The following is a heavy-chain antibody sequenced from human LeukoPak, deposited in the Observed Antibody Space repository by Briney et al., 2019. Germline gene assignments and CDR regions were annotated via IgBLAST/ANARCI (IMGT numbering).Heavy chain of an antibody. D-gene: IGHD3-10*01. CDR2: IKEDGSEK. V-gene: IGHV3-7*05. Sequence: GGSLRLSCAASGFTFSSYWMSWVRQAPGKGLEWVANIKEDGSEKYYVDSVKGRFTISRDNAKNSLYLQMNSLRAEDTAVYYCARDRGRGWFDPWGQGTLVTVSS. J-gene: IGHJ5*02. CDR3: ARDRGRGWFDP. CDR1: GFTFSSYW.